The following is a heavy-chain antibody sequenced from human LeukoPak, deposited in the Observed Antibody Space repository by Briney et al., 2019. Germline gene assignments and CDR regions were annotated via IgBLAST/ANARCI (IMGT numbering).Heavy chain of an antibody. Sequence: GGSLRLSCAASGFTFSSYEVNWVRQATGKGLEWGSYISASGTITHYADSVEGLFTISRENAKNSLHLQINSLRAEDTAVYYCARGGSGNYYTLFDYWGQGTLVTVSS. J-gene: IGHJ4*02. V-gene: IGHV3-48*03. CDR3: ARGGSGNYYTLFDY. D-gene: IGHD3-10*01. CDR1: GFTFSSYE. CDR2: ISASGTIT.